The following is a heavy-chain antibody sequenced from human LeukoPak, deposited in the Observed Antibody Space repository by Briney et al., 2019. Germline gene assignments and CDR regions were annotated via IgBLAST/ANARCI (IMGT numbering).Heavy chain of an antibody. D-gene: IGHD3-3*01. V-gene: IGHV3-23*01. CDR3: AKESKYITIFGVANYFDY. Sequence: GGSLRLSCAASGFTFSIYAMSWVRQAPGKGLEWVSAISGSGGSTYYADSVKGRFTIPRDNSKNTLYLQMNSLRAEDTAVYYCAKESKYITIFGVANYFDYWGQETLVTVSS. CDR2: ISGSGGST. J-gene: IGHJ4*02. CDR1: GFTFSIYA.